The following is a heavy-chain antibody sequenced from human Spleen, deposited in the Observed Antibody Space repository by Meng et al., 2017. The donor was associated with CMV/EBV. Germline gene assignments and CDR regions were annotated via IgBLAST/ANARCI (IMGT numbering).Heavy chain of an antibody. CDR2: INSDGSST. CDR1: GFTFSSYW. CDR3: AKHPYSSGWSDFDS. D-gene: IGHD6-19*01. V-gene: IGHV3-74*01. Sequence: ASGFTFSSYWMHWVRQAPGKGLVWVSRINSDGSSTSYADSVKGRFTISRDNAKNTLYLQMNSLRAEDTAVYYCAKHPYSSGWSDFDSWGQGTLVTVSS. J-gene: IGHJ4*02.